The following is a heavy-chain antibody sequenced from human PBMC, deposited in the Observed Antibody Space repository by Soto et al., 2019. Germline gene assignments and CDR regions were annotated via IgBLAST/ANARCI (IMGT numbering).Heavy chain of an antibody. V-gene: IGHV3-73*01. Sequence: KISSAACGDSLYISVMAVARKTNGKGLEWVGRIRSKANSYATAYAASVKGRFTISRDDSKNTAYLQMNSLKTEDTAVYYCTRPGYGDFLFDPWGQGTLVTVSS. D-gene: IGHD4-17*01. CDR3: TRPGYGDFLFDP. CDR2: IRSKANSYAT. CDR1: GDSLYISV. J-gene: IGHJ5*02.